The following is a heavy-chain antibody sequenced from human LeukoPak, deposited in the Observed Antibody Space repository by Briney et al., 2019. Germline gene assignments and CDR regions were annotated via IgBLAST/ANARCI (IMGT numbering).Heavy chain of an antibody. CDR1: GGSFSGYY. CDR3: ARQGHGGPLLWFGQLSPVDN. CDR2: INHSGST. Sequence: SETLSLTCAVYGGSFSGYYWSWIRQPPGKGLEWIGEINHSGSTNYNPSLKSRVTISVDTSKNQFSLKLSSVTAADTAVYYCARQGHGGPLLWFGQLSPVDNWGQGTLVTVSS. D-gene: IGHD3-10*01. J-gene: IGHJ4*02. V-gene: IGHV4-34*01.